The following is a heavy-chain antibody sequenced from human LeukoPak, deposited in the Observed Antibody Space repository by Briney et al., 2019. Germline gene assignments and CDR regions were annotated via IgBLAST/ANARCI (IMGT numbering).Heavy chain of an antibody. CDR3: ARGSRWTAFDI. V-gene: IGHV4-34*01. J-gene: IGHJ3*02. CDR1: GWSFSGYF. CDR2: INHSGST. Sequence: SETLSLPCAVYGWSFSGYFWSWIPQPPGKGLEWIGEINHSGSTHYNPSLKSRVTISVDTSKNQFSLKLSSVTAADTAVYYCARGSRWTAFDIWGQGTMVTVSS. D-gene: IGHD6-13*01.